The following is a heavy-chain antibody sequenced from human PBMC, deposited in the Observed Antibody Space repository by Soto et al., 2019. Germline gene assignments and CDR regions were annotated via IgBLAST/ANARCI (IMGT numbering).Heavy chain of an antibody. CDR2: VNHSGST. V-gene: IGHV4-34*01. Sequence: QVQLQQWGAGLLKPSETLSLTCAVYGGSFSGYYWSWIRQPPGKGLDWIGEVNHSGSTNYNPSLKSRVTISVDTSKNQFSLKLSSVTAADTAVYYCARGWSGLVIIRFDPWGQGTLVTVSS. J-gene: IGHJ5*02. CDR1: GGSFSGYY. D-gene: IGHD3-9*01. CDR3: ARGWSGLVIIRFDP.